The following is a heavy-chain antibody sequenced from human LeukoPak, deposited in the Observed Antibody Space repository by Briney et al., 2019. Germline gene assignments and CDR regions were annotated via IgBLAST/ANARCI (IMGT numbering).Heavy chain of an antibody. V-gene: IGHV4-4*07. CDR2: MYNSGST. J-gene: IGHJ4*02. D-gene: IGHD2-15*01. CDR3: ARVNCSGGSCVRYFDY. CDR1: GGSISSDY. Sequence: SETLSLTCTVSGGSISSDYWSWIRQPAGKGLEWIGRMYNSGSTNYNPSLKSRVTMSVDTSKNQFSLKLSSVTAADTAVYYCARVNCSGGSCVRYFDYWGQGTPVTVSS.